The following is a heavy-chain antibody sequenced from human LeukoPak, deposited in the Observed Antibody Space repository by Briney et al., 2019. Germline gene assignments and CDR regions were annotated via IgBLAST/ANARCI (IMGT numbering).Heavy chain of an antibody. J-gene: IGHJ4*02. CDR1: GGTFSSYA. V-gene: IGHV1-69*01. Sequence: SVSVSCTASGGTFSSYAIIWVRQAPGQGLEWMGGIIPSFGTANYAQKFQGRVTITADESTSTAYMELSSLRSEDTAVYYCARKEAGFGGTIDYWGQGTLVTVSS. D-gene: IGHD3-10*01. CDR3: ARKEAGFGGTIDY. CDR2: IIPSFGTA.